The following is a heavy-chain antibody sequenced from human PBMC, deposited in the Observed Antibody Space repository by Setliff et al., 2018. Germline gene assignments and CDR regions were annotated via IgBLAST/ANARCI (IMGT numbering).Heavy chain of an antibody. CDR2: FHTGGAT. V-gene: IGHV4-61*09. CDR1: GGSISGGGFY. CDR3: ARESATIGEFPLYYFDK. D-gene: IGHD3-10*01. J-gene: IGHJ4*02. Sequence: KSSETLSLTCSVSGGSISGGGFYWSWIRQSAGRGLEWIGHFHTGGATDYNLSLKSRVTISLDSSKNQFSLRLSSVTAADAAVYFCARESATIGEFPLYYFDKWGQGIPVTVSS.